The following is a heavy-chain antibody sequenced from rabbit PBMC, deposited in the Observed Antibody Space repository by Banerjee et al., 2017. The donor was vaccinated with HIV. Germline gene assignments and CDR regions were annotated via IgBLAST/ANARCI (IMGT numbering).Heavy chain of an antibody. V-gene: IGHV1S47*01. J-gene: IGHJ4*01. Sequence: QEQLEESGGGLVQPGGSLTLSCKASVFDFSTTCMTWVRQAPGKGLEWIAFIAASNSSTDYATWVNGRFTISRDNAQNTVFLQMTSLTAADTATYFCARGRDEIYAESGAKLWGPGTLVTVS. CDR2: IAASNSST. CDR3: ARGRDEIYAESGAKL. D-gene: IGHD4-2*01. CDR1: VFDFSTTC.